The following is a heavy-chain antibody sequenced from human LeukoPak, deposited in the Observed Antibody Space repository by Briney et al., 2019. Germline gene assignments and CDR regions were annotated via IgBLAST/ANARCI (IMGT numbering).Heavy chain of an antibody. CDR1: GFTFSNYA. V-gene: IGHV3-30-3*01. Sequence: PGESLRLYCAASGFTFSNYAIHCVPQAPGKGLEWVAVISYDGSNKYYADSVKGRFTISRDNSKNTLYLQMNSLRAEDTAVYYCARDLAAAAPYGMDVWGQGTTVTVSS. CDR2: ISYDGSNK. D-gene: IGHD6-13*01. CDR3: ARDLAAAAPYGMDV. J-gene: IGHJ6*02.